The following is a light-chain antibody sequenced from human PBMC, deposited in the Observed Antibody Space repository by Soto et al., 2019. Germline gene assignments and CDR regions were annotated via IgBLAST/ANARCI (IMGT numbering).Light chain of an antibody. Sequence: EIVLTQSPGTLSLSPGERATLSCRASQSVSSTYLAWYQQKPGQAPSLLLYATSSRATGIPDRFSGSGSGTDFTLTITRLEPEDFAVYYCQQYGSSLWTFGQGTKVEIK. CDR2: ATS. V-gene: IGKV3-20*01. CDR1: QSVSSTY. J-gene: IGKJ1*01. CDR3: QQYGSSLWT.